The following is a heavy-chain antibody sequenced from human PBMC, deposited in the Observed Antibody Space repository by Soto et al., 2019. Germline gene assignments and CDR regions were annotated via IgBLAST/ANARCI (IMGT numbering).Heavy chain of an antibody. CDR3: ARETDYYYYYGMDV. CDR1: GYTFTSYA. CDR2: INAGNGNT. V-gene: IGHV1-3*01. Sequence: ASVKVSCKASGYTFTSYAMHWVRQAPGQRLEWMGWINAGNGNTKYSQKFQGRVTITRDTSASTAYMELSSLRSEDTAVYYCARETDYYYYYGMDVWGQGTTVTVS. J-gene: IGHJ6*02.